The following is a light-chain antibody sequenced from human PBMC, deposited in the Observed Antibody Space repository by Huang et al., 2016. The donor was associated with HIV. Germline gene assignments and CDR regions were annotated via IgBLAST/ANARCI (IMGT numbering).Light chain of an antibody. CDR3: HQYNNWLLS. Sequence: EIVMTQSPATLSVSPGQRVTLSCRANRSVSTNLAWYQQRHGQAPRLLIYGSSTRAPGIPARFSGSGSGTDCSLTISSLQSEDFALYYCHQYNNWLLSFGGGTRV. J-gene: IGKJ4*01. CDR2: GSS. V-gene: IGKV3-15*01. CDR1: RSVSTN.